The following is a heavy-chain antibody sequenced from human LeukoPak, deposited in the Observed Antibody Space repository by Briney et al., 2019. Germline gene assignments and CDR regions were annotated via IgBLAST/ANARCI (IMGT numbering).Heavy chain of an antibody. J-gene: IGHJ5*02. CDR2: IYYSGST. Sequence: SETLSLTCTVSGGSISSSSYYWGWIRQPPGKGLEWIGSIYYSGSTYYNPSLKSRVTISVDTSKNQFSLKLSSVTAADTAVYYCARDFLKDFDPGGQGTLVTVSS. CDR1: GGSISSSSYY. V-gene: IGHV4-39*07. CDR3: ARDFLKDFDP.